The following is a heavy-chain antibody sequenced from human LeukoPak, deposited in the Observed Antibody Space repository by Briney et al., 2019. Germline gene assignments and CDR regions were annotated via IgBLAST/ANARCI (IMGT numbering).Heavy chain of an antibody. Sequence: SETLSLTCAVSGYSISSGYYWGWIRQPPGKGLEWIGSIYHSGSTFYNPSLKSRVTISADTSKNQFSLTLSSVTAADTAVYYCARVGAPYSSSWYSYWYFDLWGRGTLVTVSS. CDR2: IYHSGST. D-gene: IGHD6-13*01. J-gene: IGHJ2*01. CDR1: GYSISSGYY. V-gene: IGHV4-38-2*01. CDR3: ARVGAPYSSSWYSYWYFDL.